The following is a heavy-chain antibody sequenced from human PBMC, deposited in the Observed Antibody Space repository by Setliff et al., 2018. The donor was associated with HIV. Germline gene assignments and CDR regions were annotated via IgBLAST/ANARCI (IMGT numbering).Heavy chain of an antibody. CDR1: GYSISSGYY. J-gene: IGHJ6*03. D-gene: IGHD3-16*01. V-gene: IGHV4-38-2*01. CDR3: ARVSYDYASYYMDV. Sequence: PSETLSLTCAVSGYSISSGYYWGWIRQPPGKGLEWIGTIHQSGSTYYNPSLKSRVTISLDTSKNQFSLKLSSVTAADTAVYYCARVSYDYASYYMDVWGKGTTVTVSS. CDR2: IHQSGST.